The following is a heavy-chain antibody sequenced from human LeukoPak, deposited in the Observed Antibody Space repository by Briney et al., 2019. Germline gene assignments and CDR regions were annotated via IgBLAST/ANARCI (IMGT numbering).Heavy chain of an antibody. CDR2: ISLAGQT. J-gene: IGHJ4*02. CDR1: GGSISGTNW. D-gene: IGHD1-26*01. CDR3: SRESGPFCPFGY. Sequence: SETLSLTCGVSGGSISGTNWWSWVGQPPGQGREWIGEISLAGQTNYNPSLNGRVTMSLDKSSNQLSLHLTSVTAADTATYFCSRESGPFCPFGYWGQGTLVIVSS. V-gene: IGHV4/OR15-8*02.